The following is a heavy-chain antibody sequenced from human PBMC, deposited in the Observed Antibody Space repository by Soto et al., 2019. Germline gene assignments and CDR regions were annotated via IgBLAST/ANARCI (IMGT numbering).Heavy chain of an antibody. V-gene: IGHV3-30*03. CDR3: ARPGTTYYYYYGMDV. Sequence: QVQLVESGGGVVQPGRSLRLSCAASGFTFSSYGMLWVRQAPGKGLEWVAVISHDGSNKYYADSVKGRFTISRDNSKNKLHLQMNSLRAEDTAVYYCARPGTTYYYYYGMDVWGQGTTVTVSS. D-gene: IGHD1-1*01. J-gene: IGHJ6*02. CDR1: GFTFSSYG. CDR2: ISHDGSNK.